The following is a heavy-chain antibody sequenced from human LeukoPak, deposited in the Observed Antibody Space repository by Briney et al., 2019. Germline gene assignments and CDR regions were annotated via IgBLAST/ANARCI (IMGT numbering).Heavy chain of an antibody. CDR2: YTSGST. CDR3: ARGPTGTTFYYYYMDV. Sequence: YTSGSTNYNPSLKSRVTMSVDTSKNQFSLKLSSVTAADTAVYYCARGPTGTTFYYYYMDVWGKGTTVTVSS. D-gene: IGHD1-1*01. V-gene: IGHV4-4*07. J-gene: IGHJ6*03.